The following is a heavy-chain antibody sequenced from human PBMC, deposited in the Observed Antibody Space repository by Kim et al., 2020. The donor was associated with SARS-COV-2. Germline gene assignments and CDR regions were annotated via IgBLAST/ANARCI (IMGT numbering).Heavy chain of an antibody. J-gene: IGHJ5*02. CDR3: ARDLGYSSSSGVGWFDP. Sequence: GKGRFTRSRDNAKNTLYLQMNSLRAEDTAVYYCARDLGYSSSSGVGWFDPWGQGTLVTVSS. D-gene: IGHD6-6*01. V-gene: IGHV3-74*01.